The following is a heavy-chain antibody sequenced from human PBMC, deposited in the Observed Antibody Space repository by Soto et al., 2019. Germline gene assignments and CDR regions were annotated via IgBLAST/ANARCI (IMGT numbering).Heavy chain of an antibody. D-gene: IGHD2-2*01. Sequence: SVKVSCKASGGTFSSYTTSWVRQAPGQGLEWMGRIIPILGIANYAQKFQGGVTITADKSTSTAYMELSSLKSEDTAVYYCARYVLGYCSSTSCYFSSYYGMDVWGQRTTVTVSS. CDR3: ARYVLGYCSSTSCYFSSYYGMDV. CDR1: GGTFSSYT. J-gene: IGHJ6*02. V-gene: IGHV1-69*02. CDR2: IIPILGIA.